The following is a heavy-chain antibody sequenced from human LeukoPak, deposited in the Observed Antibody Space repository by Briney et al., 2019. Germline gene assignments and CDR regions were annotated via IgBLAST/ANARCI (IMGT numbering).Heavy chain of an antibody. J-gene: IGHJ6*02. Sequence: GASVKVSCKASGYTFTSYDISWVRQATGQGLEWMGWMNPNSGNTGYAQKFQGRVTMTRNTSISTAYMELSSLRSEDTAVYYCLSRRFGSYGMDVWGQGTTVTVSS. CDR1: GYTFTSYD. CDR2: MNPNSGNT. D-gene: IGHD3-10*01. V-gene: IGHV1-8*01. CDR3: LSRRFGSYGMDV.